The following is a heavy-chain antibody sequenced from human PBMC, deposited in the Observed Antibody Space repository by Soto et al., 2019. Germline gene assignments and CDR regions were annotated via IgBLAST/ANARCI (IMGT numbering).Heavy chain of an antibody. CDR3: AREYYYDSSGPALDY. J-gene: IGHJ4*02. CDR2: INPNSGGT. CDR1: GYTFTGYY. D-gene: IGHD3-22*01. Sequence: ASVKVSCKASGYTFTGYYMHWVRQAPGQGLEWMGWINPNSGGTNYAQKFQGWVTMTRDTSISTAYMELSRLRSDDTAVYYCAREYYYDSSGPALDYWGQGTLVTV. V-gene: IGHV1-2*04.